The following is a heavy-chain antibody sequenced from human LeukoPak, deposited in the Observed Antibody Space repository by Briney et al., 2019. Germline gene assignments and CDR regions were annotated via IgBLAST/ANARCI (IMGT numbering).Heavy chain of an antibody. CDR3: ASKVGATTDFYYYGMDV. V-gene: IGHV3-21*01. D-gene: IGHD1-26*01. CDR1: GFTFSNYT. J-gene: IGHJ6*02. Sequence: GGSLRLSCAASGFTFSNYTVNWVRQAPGKGLEWVSSISGSSIYIYYADSVKGRFTISRDNAKNSLYLQINSLRAEDTAVYYRASKVGATTDFYYYGMDVWGQGTTVTVSS. CDR2: ISGSSIYI.